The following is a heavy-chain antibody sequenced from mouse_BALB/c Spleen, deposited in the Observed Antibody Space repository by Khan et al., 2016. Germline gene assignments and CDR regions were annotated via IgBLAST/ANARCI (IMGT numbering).Heavy chain of an antibody. CDR1: GYAFSSYW. V-gene: IGHV1-80*01. D-gene: IGHD4-1*01. CDR2: IYPADGDT. CDR3: AKRTGTREAMDY. J-gene: IGHJ4*01. Sequence: QVQLQQPGAELVRPGSSVKISCKASGYAFSSYWMNWVKQRPGQGLEWIGQIYPADGDTNYNGKFKGKATLTADKSSSTAYMQLSSLTSEDSAVYFCAKRTGTREAMDYWGQGTSVTVSS.